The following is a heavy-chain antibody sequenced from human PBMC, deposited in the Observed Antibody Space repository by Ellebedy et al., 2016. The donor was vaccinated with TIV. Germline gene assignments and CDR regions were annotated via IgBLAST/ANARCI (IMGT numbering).Heavy chain of an antibody. CDR1: GFILGSFG. V-gene: IGHV3-30*18. Sequence: GGSLRLSCAASGFILGSFGMHWVRQAPGKGLEWLAFISYDGNNKYIADSVKGRRTISRDNSMNALYLQMDSLRDEDTAVYYCAKEGYDIMTGEQFHGMDVWGQGTTVTVSS. CDR3: AKEGYDIMTGEQFHGMDV. CDR2: ISYDGNNK. J-gene: IGHJ6*02. D-gene: IGHD3-9*01.